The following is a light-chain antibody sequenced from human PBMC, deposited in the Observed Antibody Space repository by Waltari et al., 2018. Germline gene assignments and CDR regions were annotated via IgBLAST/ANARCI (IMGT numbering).Light chain of an antibody. CDR3: QHRDHWPPDAT. J-gene: IGKJ3*01. V-gene: IGKV3D-20*02. CDR1: RSVSNTY. CDR2: GTS. Sequence: IVLTQSPGTLSLSPGESATPSCRASRSVSNTYLAWYQQKPGQAPRLLIYGTSTRATGIPARFSGSGSGTDFTLTISSLEAEDFAVYYCQHRDHWPPDATFGPGTKVDI.